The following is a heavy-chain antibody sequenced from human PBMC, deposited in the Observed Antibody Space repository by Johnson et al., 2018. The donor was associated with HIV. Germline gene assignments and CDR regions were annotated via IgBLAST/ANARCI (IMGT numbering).Heavy chain of an antibody. CDR2: INWSGGTT. Sequence: MQLVESGGGVERPGGSLRLSCAGSGFTFDDHGMRWVRQVPGKGLEWVSGINWSGGTTGYADSVKGRFTISRDKTKNSLYLQMNRLRAEDTAVYYGARDQTDREYYDPAPWAFDICGQGTMVPVSS. CDR3: ARDQTDREYYDPAPWAFDI. V-gene: IGHV3-20*04. D-gene: IGHD3-22*01. J-gene: IGHJ3*02. CDR1: GFTFDDHG.